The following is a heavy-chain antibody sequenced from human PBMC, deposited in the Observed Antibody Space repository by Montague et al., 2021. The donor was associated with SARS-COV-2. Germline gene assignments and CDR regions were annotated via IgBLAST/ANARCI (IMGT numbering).Heavy chain of an antibody. CDR3: ALETPMVTFLA. J-gene: IGHJ5*02. CDR1: GFSLNTSGMC. CDR2: XXWDDDK. D-gene: IGHD5-18*01. V-gene: IGHV2-70*11. Sequence: PALVKPTQTLTLTCTFSGFSLNTSGMCVSWIRQPPGKALEWLARXXWDDDKYYRTSLKTRLTISKDTSKNQVVLTMTNMDPVDAATYYCALETPMVTFLAWGQGTLVTVSS.